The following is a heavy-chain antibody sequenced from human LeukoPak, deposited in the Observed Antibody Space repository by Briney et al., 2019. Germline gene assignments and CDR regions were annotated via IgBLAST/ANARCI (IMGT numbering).Heavy chain of an antibody. D-gene: IGHD2-2*01. CDR2: INPSGGST. CDR3: ARDLEGYCSSTSCYLLY. V-gene: IGHV1-46*01. J-gene: IGHJ4*02. Sequence: ASVKVSCKASGYTFTSYYMHWLRQAPGQGLEWMGIINPSGGSTSYAQKFQGRVTMTRDTSTSTVYMELSSLRSEDTAVYYCARDLEGYCSSTSCYLLYWGQGTLVTVSS. CDR1: GYTFTSYY.